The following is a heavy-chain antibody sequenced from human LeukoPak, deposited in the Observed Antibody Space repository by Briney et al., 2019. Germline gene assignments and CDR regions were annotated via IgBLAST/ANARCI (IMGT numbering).Heavy chain of an antibody. CDR2: ISVYNGNT. Sequence: ASVKGSCKASGDTFTSYDISCGRQAPGQRREWMGWISVYNGNTNYAQKFQGRVTMTTDTSTSTAHMELRSLRSDDTAVYYCARQGYSGHSQGAADYWGQGTLVTVSS. V-gene: IGHV1-18*01. J-gene: IGHJ4*02. CDR1: GDTFTSYD. CDR3: ARQGYSGHSQGAADY. D-gene: IGHD4-23*01.